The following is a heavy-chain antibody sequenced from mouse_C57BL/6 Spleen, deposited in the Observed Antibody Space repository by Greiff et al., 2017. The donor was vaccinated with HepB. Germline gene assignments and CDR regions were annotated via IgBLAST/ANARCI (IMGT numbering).Heavy chain of an antibody. D-gene: IGHD3-2*02. CDR3: ARGTAQATGYAMDY. CDR2: ISSGSSTI. CDR1: GFTFSDYG. Sequence: EVHLVESGGGLVKPGGSLKLSCAASGFTFSDYGMHWVRQAPEKGLEWVAYISSGSSTIYYADTVKGRFTISRDNAKNTLFLQMTSLRSEDTAMYYCARGTAQATGYAMDYWGQGTSVTVSS. V-gene: IGHV5-17*01. J-gene: IGHJ4*01.